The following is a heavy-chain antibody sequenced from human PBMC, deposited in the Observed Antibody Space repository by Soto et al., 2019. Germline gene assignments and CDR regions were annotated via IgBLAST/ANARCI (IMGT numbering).Heavy chain of an antibody. J-gene: IGHJ6*02. CDR3: AKNGQPPYYYYGMDV. CDR1: GYTFSRYV. CDR2: FSGYNGDT. V-gene: IGHV1-18*01. Sequence: QGQLVQSGPEAKKPGASVKVSCKASGYTFSRYVIIWVRQAPGQGLEWMGWFSGYNGDTKYAQKVQGRVTMTIDTSTYTAYMELRSLTSDDTAIYYCAKNGQPPYYYYGMDVWGQGTTVTVSS. D-gene: IGHD2-8*01.